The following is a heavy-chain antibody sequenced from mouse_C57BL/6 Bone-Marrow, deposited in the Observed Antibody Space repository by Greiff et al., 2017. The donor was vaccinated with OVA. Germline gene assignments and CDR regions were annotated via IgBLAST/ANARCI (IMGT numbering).Heavy chain of an antibody. V-gene: IGHV5-12*01. CDR3: ANVPNYGRGYYAMDY. D-gene: IGHD1-1*01. CDR1: GFTFSDYY. CDR2: ISNGGGST. Sequence: EVKLVESGGGLVQPGGSLKLSCAASGFTFSDYYMYWVRQTPEKRLEWVAYISNGGGSTYYPDTVKGRFTISRDNAKNTLYLQMSRLKSEDTAMYYCANVPNYGRGYYAMDYWGQGTSVTVSS. J-gene: IGHJ4*01.